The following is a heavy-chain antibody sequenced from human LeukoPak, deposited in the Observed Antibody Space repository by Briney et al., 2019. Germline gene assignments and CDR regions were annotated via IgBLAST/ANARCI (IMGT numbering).Heavy chain of an antibody. CDR2: INANSGGT. CDR1: GYTFTGYY. D-gene: IGHD2-15*01. V-gene: IGHV1-2*02. CDR3: ARDSPCSGGTCYSGV. J-gene: IGHJ1*01. Sequence: ASVKVSCKASGYTFTGYYMHWVRQAPGQGLEWMGWINANSGGTDYAQKFQGRVTMTRDTSISTAYMELSRLRSDDTAVYYCARDSPCSGGTCYSGVWGQGTLVTVSS.